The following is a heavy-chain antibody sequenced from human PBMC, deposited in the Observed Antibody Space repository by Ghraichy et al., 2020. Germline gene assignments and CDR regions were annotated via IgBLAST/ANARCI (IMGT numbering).Heavy chain of an antibody. Sequence: TLSLTCTVSGYSISSGYYWGWIRQPPGKGLEWIGSIYHSGSTYYNPSLKSRVTISVDTSKNQFSLKLSSVTAADTAVYYCARETAPEGYYDSSGQFDYWGQGTLVTVSS. CDR2: IYHSGST. J-gene: IGHJ4*02. CDR3: ARETAPEGYYDSSGQFDY. V-gene: IGHV4-38-2*02. CDR1: GYSISSGYY. D-gene: IGHD3-22*01.